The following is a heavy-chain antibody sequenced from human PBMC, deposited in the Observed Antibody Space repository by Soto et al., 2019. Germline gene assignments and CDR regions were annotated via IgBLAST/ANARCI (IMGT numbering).Heavy chain of an antibody. CDR3: AKAPGSVGYCSSTSCYAYFDY. D-gene: IGHD2-2*01. CDR2: ISGSGGST. CDR1: GFTFSSCA. V-gene: IGHV3-23*01. Sequence: GGSLRLSCAASGFTFSSCAVSWVRQAPGKGLEWVSAISGSGGSTYYADSVKGRFTISRDNSKNTLYLQMNSLRAEDTAVYYCAKAPGSVGYCSSTSCYAYFDYWGQGTLVTVSS. J-gene: IGHJ4*02.